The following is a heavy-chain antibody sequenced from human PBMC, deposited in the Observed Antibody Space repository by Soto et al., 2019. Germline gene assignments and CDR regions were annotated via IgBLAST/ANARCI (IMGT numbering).Heavy chain of an antibody. Sequence: ASVKVSCKASGYTFTGYYLHWVRQAPGQGLEWMGWIDANSGGTNYAQKFQGRVAMTRDTSISAAYMELSRLRSDDTAVYYCARDPYLNPHPLFQHWGQGTLVTVSS. J-gene: IGHJ1*01. CDR3: ARDPYLNPHPLFQH. D-gene: IGHD2-2*02. CDR1: GYTFTGYY. CDR2: IDANSGGT. V-gene: IGHV1-2*02.